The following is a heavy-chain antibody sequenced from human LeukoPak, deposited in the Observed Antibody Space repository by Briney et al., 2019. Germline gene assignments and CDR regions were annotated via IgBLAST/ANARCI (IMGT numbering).Heavy chain of an antibody. CDR2: IYYSGSS. D-gene: IGHD6-19*01. V-gene: IGHV4-59*01. J-gene: IGHJ4*02. Sequence: PSETLSLTCTVSGGSISDYYWSWIRQPPGKGLEWIGYIYYSGSSNYNPSLKSRVTISLDTSKNQFSLKLSSVTAADTAVYYCARMYSSGWYTDYWGLGTLVTVSS. CDR1: GGSISDYY. CDR3: ARMYSSGWYTDY.